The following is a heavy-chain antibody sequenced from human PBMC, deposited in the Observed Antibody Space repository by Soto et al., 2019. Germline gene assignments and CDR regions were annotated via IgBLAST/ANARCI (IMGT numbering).Heavy chain of an antibody. Sequence: QVHLVESGGGVVQPGKSLRLSCVASGFTFDTYGIHWVRQAPSKGLQWVALISYEGSNTYYADSVRGRFTISRDNSKNALYLQMNTLRPEDTGVYYCARVTPGHNLYYFSVLDFWGQGTSVTVSS. CDR3: ARVTPGHNLYYFSVLDF. CDR2: ISYEGSNT. CDR1: GFTFDTYG. D-gene: IGHD1-1*01. V-gene: IGHV3-30-3*01. J-gene: IGHJ6*02.